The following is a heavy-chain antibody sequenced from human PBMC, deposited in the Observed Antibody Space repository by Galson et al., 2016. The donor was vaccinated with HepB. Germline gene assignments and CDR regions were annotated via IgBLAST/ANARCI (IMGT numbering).Heavy chain of an antibody. J-gene: IGHJ6*02. V-gene: IGHV3-74*01. CDR3: ATPAATGVSHSYSMDV. CDR1: GSTFSSHW. CDR2: VSGDGSHT. D-gene: IGHD1-1*01. Sequence: SLRLSCAVSGSTFSSHWMHWVRQTPGKGLMWVSRVSGDGSHTDYADSVRGRFFISRDNAKNTLYLQMNSLRADDTAVYHCATPAATGVSHSYSMDVWGQGTTVTVSS.